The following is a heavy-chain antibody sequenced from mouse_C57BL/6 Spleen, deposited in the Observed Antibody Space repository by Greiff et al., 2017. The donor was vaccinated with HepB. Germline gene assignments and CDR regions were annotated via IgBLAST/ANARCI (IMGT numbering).Heavy chain of an antibody. CDR1: GYTFTSYW. D-gene: IGHD2-4*01. J-gene: IGHJ2*01. CDR3: ARWGITTSYFAS. Sequence: VQLQQPGAELVMPGASVKLSCKASGYTFTSYWMHWVKQRPGQGLEWIGEIDPSDSYTNYNQKFKGKSTLTVDKSSSTAYMQLSSLTSEDSAVYYCARWGITTSYFASWGQGTTLPVSS. V-gene: IGHV1-69*01. CDR2: IDPSDSYT.